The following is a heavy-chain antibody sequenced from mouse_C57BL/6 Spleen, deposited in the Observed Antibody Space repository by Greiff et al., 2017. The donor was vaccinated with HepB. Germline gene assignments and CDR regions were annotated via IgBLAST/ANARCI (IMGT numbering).Heavy chain of an antibody. CDR2: IYYSGTI. V-gene: IGHV3-5*01. CDR1: GISITTGNYR. CDR3: ARESGFYAMDY. D-gene: IGHD2-2*01. J-gene: IGHJ4*01. Sequence: EVKLQESGPGLVKPSQTVFLTCTVTGISITTGNYRWSWIRQFPGNKLEWIGYIYYSGTITYNPSLTSRTTITRDTPKNQFFLEMNSLTAEDTATYYCARESGFYAMDYWGQGTSVTVSS.